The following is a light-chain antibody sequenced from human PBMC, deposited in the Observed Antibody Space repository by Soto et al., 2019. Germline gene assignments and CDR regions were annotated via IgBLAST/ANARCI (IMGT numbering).Light chain of an antibody. CDR2: GVS. V-gene: IGLV2-14*03. CDR3: SSYTSSDSYV. J-gene: IGLJ1*01. Sequence: QSALTQPASVSGSPGQSITISCTGTSSDVGAYNYVSWYQQHPGKAPRLIIHGVSNRPSGVSNRFSGSKSGDTASLTISGLQTEDEADYSCSSYTSSDSYVFGTGTKVTV. CDR1: SSDVGAYNY.